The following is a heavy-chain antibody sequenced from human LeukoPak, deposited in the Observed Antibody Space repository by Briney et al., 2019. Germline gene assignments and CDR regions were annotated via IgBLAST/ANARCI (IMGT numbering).Heavy chain of an antibody. CDR3: ARAPGVMTAFDY. CDR1: GGSISNYY. Sequence: SETLSLTCAVSGGSISNYYWSWIRQPPGKGLEWIAFIYYNGITNYNPSLRSRVTISVETSKNQFSLKVSSVTAADTAVYYCARAPGVMTAFDYWGQGALVTVSS. J-gene: IGHJ4*02. V-gene: IGHV4-59*01. D-gene: IGHD2-21*02. CDR2: IYYNGIT.